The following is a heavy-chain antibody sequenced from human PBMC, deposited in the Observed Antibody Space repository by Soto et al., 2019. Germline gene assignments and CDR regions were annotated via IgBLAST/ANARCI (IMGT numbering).Heavy chain of an antibody. CDR1: GGSISSYY. CDR3: AQQNYYYYGMDV. J-gene: IGHJ6*02. CDR2: IYYSGST. Sequence: PSETLSLTCTVSGGSISSYYWSWIRQPPGKGLEWIGYIYYSGSTYYNPSLKSRVTISVDTSKNQFSLVLSSVTAADTALYYCAQQNYYYYGMDVWGQGTTVTVSS. V-gene: IGHV4-59*06.